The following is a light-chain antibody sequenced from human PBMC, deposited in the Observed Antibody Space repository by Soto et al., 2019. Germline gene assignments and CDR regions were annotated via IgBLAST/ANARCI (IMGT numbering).Light chain of an antibody. CDR1: QGIRDD. CDR3: QKLRSYPLN. J-gene: IGKJ4*01. V-gene: IGKV1-17*01. CDR2: AAS. Sequence: DIQMTHSPSSLSASVLYIVTITFRASQGIRDDVGWFQQKPGKAPKRLIYAASSLQSGVPSRFSGSGSGTEFTLTISSLQPEDFATYYCQKLRSYPLNFGGGTKVDIK.